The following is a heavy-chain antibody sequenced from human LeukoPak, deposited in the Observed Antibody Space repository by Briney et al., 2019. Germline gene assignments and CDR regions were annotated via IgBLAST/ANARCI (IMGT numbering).Heavy chain of an antibody. V-gene: IGHV4-59*08. Sequence: SETLSLTCTVSGGSISSYYWSWIRQPPGKGLEWIGYIYYSGSTNYNPSLKSRVTISVDTSNNQFSLKLSAVTAADTAVYYCASVRRGFGESSKYYSYYYMHVWGNGTTVTIAS. CDR2: IYYSGST. CDR3: ASVRRGFGESSKYYSYYYMHV. D-gene: IGHD3-10*01. CDR1: GGSISSYY. J-gene: IGHJ6*03.